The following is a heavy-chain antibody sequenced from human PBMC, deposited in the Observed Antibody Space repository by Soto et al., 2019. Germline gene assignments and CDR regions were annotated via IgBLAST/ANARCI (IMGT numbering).Heavy chain of an antibody. J-gene: IGHJ6*02. V-gene: IGHV1-18*01. CDR1: GYNFANYG. Sequence: QVQLVQSEAEVKKPGASLKVSCRASGYNFANYGISWVRQAPGQGLEWMGWISAHNGDTKYAQKVPGRVTMTADTSTSTAYIEMWSLRSDDTAVYYCARDAAYNDVWGGVMVLYSYNMDVWGQGTTVTV. CDR3: ARDAAYNDVWGGVMVLYSYNMDV. CDR2: ISAHNGDT. D-gene: IGHD3-3*01.